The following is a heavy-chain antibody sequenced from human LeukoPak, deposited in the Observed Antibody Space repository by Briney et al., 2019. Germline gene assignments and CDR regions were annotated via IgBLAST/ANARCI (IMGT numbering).Heavy chain of an antibody. CDR1: GGSISGYY. J-gene: IGHJ4*02. Sequence: SETLSLTCAVYGGSISGYYWSWIRQPPGKGLEWIGEINHSGSTNYNPSLKSRVTISVDTSKNQFSLKLSSVTAADTAVYYCAREVMRNYDFWSGYQVDSNYFDYWAQGTLATVSS. D-gene: IGHD3-3*01. CDR2: INHSGST. CDR3: AREVMRNYDFWSGYQVDSNYFDY. V-gene: IGHV4-34*01.